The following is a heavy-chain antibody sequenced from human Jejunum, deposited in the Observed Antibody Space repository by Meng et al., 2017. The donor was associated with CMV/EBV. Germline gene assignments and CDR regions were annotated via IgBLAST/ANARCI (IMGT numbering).Heavy chain of an antibody. V-gene: IGHV1-18*01. D-gene: IGHD6-19*01. Sequence: QLPRVQSGAEVKKPGASVRVSCKASGYTFTHHGISWIRQAPGQGLEWMGWISCYNGDTNYAQKLQGRVTMTTDTSTNTAYMDLRGLRSDDTAVYYCARDPSNTSGRYAYFDYWGQGTLVTVSS. CDR1: GYTFTHHG. J-gene: IGHJ4*02. CDR3: ARDPSNTSGRYAYFDY. CDR2: ISCYNGDT.